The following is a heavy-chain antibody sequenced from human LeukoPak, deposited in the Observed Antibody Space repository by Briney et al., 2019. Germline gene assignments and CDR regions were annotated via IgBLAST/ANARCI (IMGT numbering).Heavy chain of an antibody. CDR3: ARETSLTGYASGLGFNY. CDR1: GDSISGYY. Sequence: PSETLSLTCTVSGDSISGYYWSWIRQSPGKGLEWIGNIYYSGNTNFNPSLKSRVSISIDTSKNHFSLILTSVTAADTAIYYCARETSLTGYASGLGFNYWGQGILVTVSS. J-gene: IGHJ4*02. V-gene: IGHV4-59*12. CDR2: IYYSGNT. D-gene: IGHD6-19*01.